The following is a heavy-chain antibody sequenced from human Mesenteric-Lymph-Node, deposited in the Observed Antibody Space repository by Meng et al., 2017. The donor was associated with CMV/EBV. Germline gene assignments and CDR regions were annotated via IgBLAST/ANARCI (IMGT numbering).Heavy chain of an antibody. J-gene: IGHJ4*02. Sequence: GESLKISCAASGFTFSSYPIHWVRQAAGKGLEWVAVTSYDGSNEYYADSVKGRFTISRDNSMDTLYLHINSLRPEDTAVYYCAREVIAFDYWGQGTLVTVSS. CDR2: TSYDGSNE. CDR3: AREVIAFDY. CDR1: GFTFSSYP. V-gene: IGHV3-30*04. D-gene: IGHD2-21*01.